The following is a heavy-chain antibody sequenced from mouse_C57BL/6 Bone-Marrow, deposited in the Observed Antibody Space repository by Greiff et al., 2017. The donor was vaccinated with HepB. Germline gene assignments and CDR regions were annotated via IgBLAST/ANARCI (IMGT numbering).Heavy chain of an antibody. Sequence: VHLVESGAELARPGASVKLSCKASGYTFTSYGISWVKQRTGQGLEWIGEIYPRSGNTYYNEKFKGKATLTADKSSSTAYMELRSLTSDDSAVYFCARCYDGYYVGFDVWGTGTTVTVSS. CDR1: GYTFTSYG. CDR3: ARCYDGYYVGFDV. V-gene: IGHV1-81*01. CDR2: IYPRSGNT. J-gene: IGHJ1*03. D-gene: IGHD2-3*01.